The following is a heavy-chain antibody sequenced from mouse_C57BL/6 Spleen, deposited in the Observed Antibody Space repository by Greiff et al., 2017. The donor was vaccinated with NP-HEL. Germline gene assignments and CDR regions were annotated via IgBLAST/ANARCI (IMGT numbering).Heavy chain of an antibody. CDR2: ISSGSSTI. D-gene: IGHD1-1*01. CDR3: SYGSSYDWYFDV. Sequence: EVNVVESGGGLVKPGGSLKLSCAASGFTFSDYGMHWVRQAPEKGLEWVAYISSGSSTIYYADTVKGRFTISRDNAKNTLFLQMTSLRSEDTAMYYCSYGSSYDWYFDVWGTGTTVTVSS. CDR1: GFTFSDYG. V-gene: IGHV5-17*01. J-gene: IGHJ1*03.